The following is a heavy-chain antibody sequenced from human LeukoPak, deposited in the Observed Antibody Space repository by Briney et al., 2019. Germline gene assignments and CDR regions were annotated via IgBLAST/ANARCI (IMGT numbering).Heavy chain of an antibody. V-gene: IGHV4-59*01. CDR1: GISINTYY. Sequence: SETLSLTCTVFGISINTYYWSWIRQPPGKGLEWIGYVHHTGSADYNPSLRSRVTISLDTSKNQFSLKLTSATAADTAVYYCARDSWDYIAMDVWGPGTTVIVSS. J-gene: IGHJ6*02. CDR3: ARDSWDYIAMDV. D-gene: IGHD4/OR15-4a*01. CDR2: VHHTGSA.